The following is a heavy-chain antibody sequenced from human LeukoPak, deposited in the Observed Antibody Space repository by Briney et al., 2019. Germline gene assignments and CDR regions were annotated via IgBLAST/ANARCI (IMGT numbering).Heavy chain of an antibody. CDR3: ARQTGSGLFILP. D-gene: IGHD3/OR15-3a*01. V-gene: IGHV4-39*01. CDR1: GVSISSSNSY. J-gene: IGHJ4*02. CDR2: IYYSGNA. Sequence: SETLSLTCTVSGVSISSSNSYWGWIRQPPGKGLEWIGSIYYSGNAYYNASLKSQVSISIDTSKNQFSLRLTSVTAADTAVYYCARQTGSGLFILPGGQGTLVTVSS.